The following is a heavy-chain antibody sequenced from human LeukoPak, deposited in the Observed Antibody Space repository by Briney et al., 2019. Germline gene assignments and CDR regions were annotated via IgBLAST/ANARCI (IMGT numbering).Heavy chain of an antibody. CDR1: GFTFSSYA. Sequence: GGSLRLSCAASGFTFSSYAMHWVRQAPGRGMEWVAFIRYDGSNKYYADSVKGRFTISRDNSKNTLYLQMNSLRAEDTAVYYCAKDLQLPGPQPQDYWGQGTRVTVSS. J-gene: IGHJ4*02. CDR3: AKDLQLPGPQPQDY. D-gene: IGHD2-2*01. V-gene: IGHV3-30*02. CDR2: IRYDGSNK.